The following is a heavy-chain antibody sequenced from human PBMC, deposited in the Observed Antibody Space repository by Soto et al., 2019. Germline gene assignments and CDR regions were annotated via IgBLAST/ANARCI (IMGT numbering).Heavy chain of an antibody. CDR3: ARDHAGSGPPYYFDY. CDR1: GGSISSGGYY. CDR2: IYYSGST. J-gene: IGHJ4*02. Sequence: PSETLSLTCTVSGGSISSGGYYWSWIRQHPGKGLEWIGYIYYSGSTYYNPSLKSRVTISVDTSKNQFSLKLSSVTAADTAVYYCARDHAGSGPPYYFDYWGQGTLVTVSS. V-gene: IGHV4-31*03. D-gene: IGHD3-10*01.